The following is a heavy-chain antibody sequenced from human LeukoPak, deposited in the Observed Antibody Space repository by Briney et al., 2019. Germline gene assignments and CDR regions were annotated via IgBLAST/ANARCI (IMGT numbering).Heavy chain of an antibody. CDR3: AKDRRVGATPQGAFDI. CDR1: GFTFSSHA. D-gene: IGHD1-26*01. V-gene: IGHV3-23*01. J-gene: IGHJ3*02. CDR2: ISGSGSST. Sequence: GGSLRLSCAASGFTFSSHAMSWVRQAPGKGLEWVSGISGSGSSTYYADSVKGQFTGSRDNSKNTLYLQMNSLRAEDTAVYYCAKDRRVGATPQGAFDIWGQGTMVTVSS.